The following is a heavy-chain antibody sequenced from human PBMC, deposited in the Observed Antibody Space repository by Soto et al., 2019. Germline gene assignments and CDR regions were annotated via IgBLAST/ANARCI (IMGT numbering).Heavy chain of an antibody. CDR1: GFTFSNYV. V-gene: IGHV3-23*01. D-gene: IGHD3-10*01. CDR2: ISGTGGST. Sequence: EVQLLESGGGLVQPGGSLRLSCAASGFTFSNYVLSWVRQAPGKGLEWVSAISGTGGSTYYAASVKGRFTISRDNSKNTLYVQMNSLRVEDTAVYYWAKEVIRVRGPDYWGQGTLVTVSS. CDR3: AKEVIRVRGPDY. J-gene: IGHJ4*02.